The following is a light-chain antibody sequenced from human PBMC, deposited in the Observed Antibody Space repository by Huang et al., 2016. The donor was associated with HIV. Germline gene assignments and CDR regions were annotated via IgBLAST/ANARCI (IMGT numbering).Light chain of an antibody. CDR1: QIVSSN. V-gene: IGKV3-15*01. CDR3: QQYNNWPPMYT. J-gene: IGKJ2*01. Sequence: EIVMTKSPATLSVSPGERATLSCRASQIVSSNLAWYQQKPGHAPRLLIYGASTRATGIPARFIGSGSGTAFTLTISSLQSEDFAVYYCQQYNNWPPMYTFGQGTKLEIK. CDR2: GAS.